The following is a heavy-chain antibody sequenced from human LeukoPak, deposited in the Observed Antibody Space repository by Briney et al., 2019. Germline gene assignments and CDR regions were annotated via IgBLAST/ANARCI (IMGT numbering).Heavy chain of an antibody. CDR2: ISGSGGST. D-gene: IGHD3-10*01. V-gene: IGHV3-23*01. Sequence: GGSLRLSCAASGFTFSSYAMSWVRQAPGKGLKWVSAISGSGGSTYYADSVKGRFTISRDNSKNTLYLQMNSLRAEDTAVYYCAKGSGSGSYWGVYFDYRGQGTLVTVSS. CDR3: AKGSGSGSYWGVYFDY. J-gene: IGHJ4*02. CDR1: GFTFSSYA.